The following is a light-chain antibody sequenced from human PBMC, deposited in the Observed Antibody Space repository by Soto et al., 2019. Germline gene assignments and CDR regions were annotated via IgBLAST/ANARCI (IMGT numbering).Light chain of an antibody. CDR2: AAS. Sequence: NQWSLYPWSRAASGGDGVTVMCRTSQSISSYLNWYQQKPGKAPKLLIYAASSLQSGVPSRLSGSGSGPDFPLAISSPQPEDLATYYSQQFKNYPQITFGEGTRVEIK. CDR1: QSISSY. CDR3: QQFKNYPQIT. J-gene: IGKJ5*01. V-gene: IGKV1D-13*01.